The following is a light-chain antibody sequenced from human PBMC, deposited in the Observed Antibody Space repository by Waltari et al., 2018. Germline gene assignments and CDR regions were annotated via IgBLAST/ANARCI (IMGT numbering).Light chain of an antibody. CDR3: YSTDRTGKQRV. CDR1: ALPNKY. V-gene: IGLV3-10*01. Sequence: SYELTQPPSVSVPPGQTARITCTGDALPNKYGYWYKQKSGQAPVTAIYEDNKRRSGIPGRFAGSSSGTMVNLTISGAQVEDEGDYYCYSTDRTGKQRVFGGGTKLTVL. CDR2: EDN. J-gene: IGLJ2*01.